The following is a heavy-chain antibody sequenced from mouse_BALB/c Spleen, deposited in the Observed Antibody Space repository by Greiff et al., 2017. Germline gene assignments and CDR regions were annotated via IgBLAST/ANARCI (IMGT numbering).Heavy chain of an antibody. CDR1: GYSFTSYW. Sequence: VQLQQSGTVLARPGASVKMSCKASGYSFTSYWMHWVKQRPGQGLEWIGAIYPGNSDTSYNQKFKGKAKLTAVTSASTAYMQLSSPTSEDSAVYYCARGEDGAYFDYWGQGTTLTVSS. J-gene: IGHJ2*01. D-gene: IGHD3-1*01. CDR3: ARGEDGAYFDY. CDR2: IYPGNSDT. V-gene: IGHV1-5*01.